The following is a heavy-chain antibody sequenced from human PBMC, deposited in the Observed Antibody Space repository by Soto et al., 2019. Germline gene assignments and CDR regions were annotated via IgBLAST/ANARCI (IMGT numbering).Heavy chain of an antibody. V-gene: IGHV1-69*01. J-gene: IGHJ5*02. D-gene: IGHD2-2*01. Sequence: QVQLVQSGAEVKKPGSSVKVSCKASGGTFSSYAISWVRQAPGQGLEWMGGIIPIFGTANYAQKFQGRVTITADESTSTAYMELSSLRSEDTAVYYCARDDMKKSGPAAIALSNWFDPWGQGTLVTVSS. CDR2: IIPIFGTA. CDR1: GGTFSSYA. CDR3: ARDDMKKSGPAAIALSNWFDP.